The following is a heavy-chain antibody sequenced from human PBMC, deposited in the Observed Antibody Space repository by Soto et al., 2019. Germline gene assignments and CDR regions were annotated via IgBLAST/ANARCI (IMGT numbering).Heavy chain of an antibody. CDR1: GGSFSGYY. CDR3: ANLPNDY. J-gene: IGHJ4*02. D-gene: IGHD1-20*01. V-gene: IGHV4-34*01. CDR2: IYHSGST. Sequence: SETLSLTCAVYGGSFSGYYWSWIRHPPGKGLEWIGEIYHSGSTNYNPSLKSRVTISVDKSKNQFSLKLSSVTAADTAVYYCANLPNDYWGQGTLVTVSS.